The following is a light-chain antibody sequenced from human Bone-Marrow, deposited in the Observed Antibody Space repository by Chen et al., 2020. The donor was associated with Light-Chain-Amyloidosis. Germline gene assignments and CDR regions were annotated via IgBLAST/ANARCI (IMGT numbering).Light chain of an antibody. CDR2: RDT. CDR1: DLPTKY. J-gene: IGLJ2*01. V-gene: IGLV3-25*03. Sequence: SYELTQPPSVSVSPGQTARITCSGDDLPTKYAYWYQQKRGQAPVLVIHRDTERASGISERFSGCSAGTTATLTVGGVQAEDEAAYHCRSAVGSGTDEVIFGGGTKLTVL. CDR3: RSAVGSGTDEVI.